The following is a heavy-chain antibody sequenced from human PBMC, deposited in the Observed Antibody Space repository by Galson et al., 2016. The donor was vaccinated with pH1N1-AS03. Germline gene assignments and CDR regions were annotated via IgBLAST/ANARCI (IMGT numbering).Heavy chain of an antibody. J-gene: IGHJ4*02. CDR1: GYIFTSYW. Sequence: QSGAEVKKPGESLKISCKTSGYIFTSYWVAWVRHMPGKGLEWMGIIYPGDSDTRYSPSFQGQVTISADRSINTAYLQWSSLMASETAIYYCARQVRDGYNDYFDYWGQGILVTVSS. V-gene: IGHV5-51*01. CDR3: ARQVRDGYNDYFDY. CDR2: IYPGDSDT. D-gene: IGHD5-24*01.